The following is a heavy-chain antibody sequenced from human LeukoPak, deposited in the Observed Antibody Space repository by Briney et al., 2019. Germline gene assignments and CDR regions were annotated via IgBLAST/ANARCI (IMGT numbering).Heavy chain of an antibody. D-gene: IGHD2-2*01. J-gene: IGHJ6*02. CDR1: GFTFSYYY. CDR3: ARVGRYCSSTSCSRGYYGMDV. Sequence: GSLRLSCAASGFTFSYYYMSWIRQAPGKGLEWVSYISSSSSYTNYADSVKGRFTISRDNAKNSLYLQMNSLRAEDTAVYYCARVGRYCSSTSCSRGYYGMDVWGQGTTVTVSS. CDR2: ISSSSSYT. V-gene: IGHV3-11*06.